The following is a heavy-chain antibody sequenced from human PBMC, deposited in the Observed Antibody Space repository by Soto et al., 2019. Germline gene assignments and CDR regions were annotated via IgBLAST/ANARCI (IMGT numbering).Heavy chain of an antibody. CDR3: AKDQASGQGSFDS. CDR1: GYTFTSYY. J-gene: IGHJ4*02. CDR2: INPSGGST. Sequence: ASVKVSCKASGYTFTSYYMHWVRQAPGQGLEWMGIINPSGGSTSYAQKFQGRPTMTRDTSTSTVYMELSSLRSEDTAVYYCAKDQASGQGSFDSWGQGTLGTVSS. D-gene: IGHD2-15*01. V-gene: IGHV1-46*01.